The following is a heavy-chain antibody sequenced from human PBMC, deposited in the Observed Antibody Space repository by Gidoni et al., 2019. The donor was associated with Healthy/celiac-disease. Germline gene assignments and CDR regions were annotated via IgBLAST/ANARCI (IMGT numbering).Heavy chain of an antibody. CDR3: AKDSSSWIFDY. D-gene: IGHD6-13*01. CDR2: RSYDGSNK. Sequence: QVQLVESGGGVVQPGRSLRLSCAASRFTFSSYGMHWVRQAPGKGLEWVAVRSYDGSNKYYADSVKGRFTISRDNSKNTLYLQMNSLRAEDTAVYYCAKDSSSWIFDYWGQGTLVTVSS. J-gene: IGHJ4*02. CDR1: RFTFSSYG. V-gene: IGHV3-30*18.